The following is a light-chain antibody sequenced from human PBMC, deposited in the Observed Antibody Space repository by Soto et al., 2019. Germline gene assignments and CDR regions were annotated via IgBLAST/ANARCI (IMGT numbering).Light chain of an antibody. J-gene: IGKJ2*03. CDR1: QTISTY. Sequence: IQMTQSPSSLSSSVRDRVTITCRASQTISTYLHWYQQKPGKAPTLLISAASSLQGGVPARFSGSGSGTDFTLTISILQPEDFASYCSQESYFTPYSLGEGTKVDIK. CDR3: QESYFTPYS. V-gene: IGKV1-39*01. CDR2: AAS.